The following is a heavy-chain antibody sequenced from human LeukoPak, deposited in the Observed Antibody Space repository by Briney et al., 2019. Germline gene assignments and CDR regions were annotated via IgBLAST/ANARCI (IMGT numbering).Heavy chain of an antibody. V-gene: IGHV3-23*01. J-gene: IGHJ4*02. CDR1: GFTFSSYA. CDR3: AKGWRYCSGGSCQATLERWGHFDY. CDR2: ISGSGGST. D-gene: IGHD2-15*01. Sequence: PGGSLRLSCAASGFTFSSYAMSWVRQAPGKGLEWVSAISGSGGSTYYADSVKGRFTISRDNSKNTLYLQMNSLRAEDTAVYYCAKGWRYCSGGSCQATLERWGHFDYWGQGTLVTVSS.